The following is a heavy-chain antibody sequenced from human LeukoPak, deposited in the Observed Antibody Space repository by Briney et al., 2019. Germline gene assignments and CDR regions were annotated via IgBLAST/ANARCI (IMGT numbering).Heavy chain of an antibody. J-gene: IGHJ4*02. V-gene: IGHV4-59*11. Sequence: SETLSPTCSVSGGSLSSHYWSWIRQPPGKGLELIGHIHDTGSTFYNPSLRGRVTISLDTSNNQFSLKLTSMTAAETAVYYCARFSSGCSTSSCYLTYWGQGTLVTVS. D-gene: IGHD2-2*01. CDR1: GGSLSSHY. CDR3: ARFSSGCSTSSCYLTY. CDR2: IHDTGST.